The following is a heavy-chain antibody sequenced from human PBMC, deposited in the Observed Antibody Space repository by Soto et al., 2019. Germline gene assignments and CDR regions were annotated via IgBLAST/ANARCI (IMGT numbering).Heavy chain of an antibody. D-gene: IGHD6-19*01. J-gene: IGHJ4*02. Sequence: QVQLVESGGGVVQPGRSLKLSCAASEFTFSSYTMYWVRQAPGKGLEWVAGISNDGGNTYYPDSVKGRFTISRDNSKNTLYLEINSLSAEDTALYYCAREWSISVAALGYWGQGTLVTVSS. CDR1: EFTFSSYT. V-gene: IGHV3-30-3*01. CDR3: AREWSISVAALGY. CDR2: ISNDGGNT.